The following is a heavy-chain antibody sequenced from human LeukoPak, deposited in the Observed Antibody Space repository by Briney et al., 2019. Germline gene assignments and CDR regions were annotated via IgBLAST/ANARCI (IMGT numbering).Heavy chain of an antibody. Sequence: QPGGSLRLSCVASGFNFHNFAMHWVRQAPGKGLEWVAVISNDDRNKYYTDSVKGRFIISRDNSKNTVYLQMNSLKTEDTAMYYCARPSPPGDGYNPCDYWGPGALVIVSS. J-gene: IGHJ4*02. D-gene: IGHD5-24*01. V-gene: IGHV3-30*04. CDR2: ISNDDRNK. CDR1: GFNFHNFA. CDR3: ARPSPPGDGYNPCDY.